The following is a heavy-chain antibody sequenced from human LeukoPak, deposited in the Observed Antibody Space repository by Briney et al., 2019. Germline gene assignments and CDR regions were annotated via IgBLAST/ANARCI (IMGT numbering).Heavy chain of an antibody. D-gene: IGHD2-2*01. CDR2: ISGGGGGI. CDR3: AKDLRSCTSTICYYSGMAA. CDR1: GFTFSDYS. V-gene: IGHV3-23*01. Sequence: GGSLRLSCAASGFTFSDYSMSWVRQAPGKGLEWVSGISGGGGGIYYADSVKGRVTISRDNSKNTLCLQMNSLRAEDTAVYYCAKDLRSCTSTICYYSGMAAWGQGTTVTVSS. J-gene: IGHJ6*02.